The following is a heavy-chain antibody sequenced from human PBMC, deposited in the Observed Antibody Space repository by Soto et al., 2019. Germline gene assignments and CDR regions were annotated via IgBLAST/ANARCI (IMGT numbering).Heavy chain of an antibody. CDR2: IYSGGST. D-gene: IGHD3-16*02. CDR1: GFTVSSNY. V-gene: IGHV3-66*01. J-gene: IGHJ4*02. CDR3: ARVMPYDYIWGSYRPNDY. Sequence: EVQLVESGGGLVQPGGSLRLSCAASGFTVSSNYMTWVRQAPGKGLEWVSVIYSGGSTYYADSVKGRFTISRDNSKNTLYLQMSSLRAEDTAVYYCARVMPYDYIWGSYRPNDYWGQGTLVTVSS.